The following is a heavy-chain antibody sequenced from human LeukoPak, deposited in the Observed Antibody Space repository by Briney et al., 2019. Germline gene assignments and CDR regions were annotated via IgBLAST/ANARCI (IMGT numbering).Heavy chain of an antibody. Sequence: GGSLRLSCAASGFTFSSYVICWVRQAPGKGLEWVAVIWYDGNNKYCADSVKGRFTISRDNSKNTLYLQMSSLRAEDTAVYYCVKDYYTSGSRPWYFDLWGRGTLVTVSS. V-gene: IGHV3-30*02. J-gene: IGHJ2*01. D-gene: IGHD3-10*01. CDR3: VKDYYTSGSRPWYFDL. CDR1: GFTFSSYV. CDR2: IWYDGNNK.